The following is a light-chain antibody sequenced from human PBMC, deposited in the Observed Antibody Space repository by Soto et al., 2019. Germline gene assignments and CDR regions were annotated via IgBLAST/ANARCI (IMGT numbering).Light chain of an antibody. CDR2: AAS. CDR3: QQHYSAPYT. CDR1: QNIDSY. Sequence: DIQMTQSPSSLSVSLGDRVTITCRASQNIDSYLYWYQQKPGKAPKLLIYAASSLQSGVPSGFSGSGSGTDFTLTISSLQPEDFATYYCQQHYSAPYTFGHGTKLEIK. V-gene: IGKV1-39*01. J-gene: IGKJ2*01.